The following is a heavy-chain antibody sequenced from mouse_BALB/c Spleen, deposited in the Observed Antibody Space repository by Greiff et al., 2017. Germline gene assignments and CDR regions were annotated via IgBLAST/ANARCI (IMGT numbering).Heavy chain of an antibody. CDR1: GYAFTNYL. Sequence: QVQLQQSGAELVRPGTSVKVSCKASGYAFTNYLIEWVKQRPGQGLEWIGVINPGSGGTNYNEKFKGKATLTADKSSSTAYMQLSSLTSDDSAVYFCARSITTAMGNYWGQGTTLTVSS. D-gene: IGHD1-2*01. V-gene: IGHV1-54*01. CDR3: ARSITTAMGNY. CDR2: INPGSGGT. J-gene: IGHJ2*01.